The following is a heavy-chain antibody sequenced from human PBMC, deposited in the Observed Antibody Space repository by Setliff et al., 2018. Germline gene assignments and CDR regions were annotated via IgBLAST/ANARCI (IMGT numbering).Heavy chain of an antibody. D-gene: IGHD1-7*01. V-gene: IGHV3-7*01. Sequence: GSLRLSCAASGLTFSNFWMAWVRQAPGKGLEWVANINQDGSEKNYVDSVKGRFTISRDNAKNSLYLQMDSLRADDTAVYYCARGSLSGTTYPSDYWGQGTLVTVSS. CDR2: INQDGSEK. CDR3: ARGSLSGTTYPSDY. CDR1: GLTFSNFW. J-gene: IGHJ4*02.